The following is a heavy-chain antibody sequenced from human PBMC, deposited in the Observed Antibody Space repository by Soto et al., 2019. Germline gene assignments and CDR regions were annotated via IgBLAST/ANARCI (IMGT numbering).Heavy chain of an antibody. CDR1: GFTFSSYD. D-gene: IGHD1-26*01. CDR2: IGTAGDT. CDR3: ARGTPRSYYVPHKNSPPPIRSDYYGMDV. V-gene: IGHV3-13*01. Sequence: GGSLRLSCAASGFTFSSYDMHWVRQATGKGLEWVSAIGTAGDTYYPGSVKGRFTISRENAKNSLYLQMNSLRAEDTAVYYCARGTPRSYYVPHKNSPPPIRSDYYGMDVWGQGTTVTVSS. J-gene: IGHJ6*02.